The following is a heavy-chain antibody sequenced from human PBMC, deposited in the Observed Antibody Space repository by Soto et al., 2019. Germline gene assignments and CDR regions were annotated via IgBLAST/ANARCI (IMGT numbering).Heavy chain of an antibody. V-gene: IGHV1-8*01. CDR2: MNPNSGNT. D-gene: IGHD3-22*01. Sequence: ASVKVSCKASGYTFTSYDINWVRQATGQGLEWMGWMNPNSGNTGYAQKFQGRVTMTRNTSISTAYMELSSLRSEDTAVYYCARVGYYYDSSGYYLSFDYWGQGTLVTXSS. CDR3: ARVGYYYDSSGYYLSFDY. CDR1: GYTFTSYD. J-gene: IGHJ4*02.